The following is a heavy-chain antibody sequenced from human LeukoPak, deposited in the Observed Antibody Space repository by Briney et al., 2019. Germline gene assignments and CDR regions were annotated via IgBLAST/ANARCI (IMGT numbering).Heavy chain of an antibody. CDR3: VRDLVLVDTPGDDFDF. J-gene: IGHJ4*02. Sequence: GGSLRLSCAASGFPFNSYWMHWVRQAPGKGLVWVARINPNSRIITYADSVRGRFTISRDNAKNTLSLQMNSLRAEDTAAYYCVRDLVLVDTPGDDFDFWGQGTLVTVSS. CDR1: GFPFNSYW. D-gene: IGHD2-21*01. CDR2: INPNSRII. V-gene: IGHV3-74*03.